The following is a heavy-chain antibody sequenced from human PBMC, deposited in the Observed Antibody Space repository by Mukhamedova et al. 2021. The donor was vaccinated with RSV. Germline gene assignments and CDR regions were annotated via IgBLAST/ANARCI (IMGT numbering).Heavy chain of an antibody. V-gene: IGHV4-39*01. Sequence: EWIVSFYYSGNTYHNPSLESRVSLSVDASENQFSLRLTSVTAADTGIYYCARARRMVGDRTFFLDYWGQVALVTVSS. CDR2: FYYSGNT. D-gene: IGHD2-8*01. J-gene: IGHJ4*02. CDR3: ARARRMVGDRTFFLDY.